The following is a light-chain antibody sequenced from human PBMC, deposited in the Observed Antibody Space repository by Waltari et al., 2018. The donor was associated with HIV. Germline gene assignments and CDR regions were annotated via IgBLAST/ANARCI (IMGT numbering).Light chain of an antibody. V-gene: IGLV2-14*01. CDR1: RSDVGGYNY. CDR2: DVR. J-gene: IGLJ3*02. Sequence: QSALTQPASVSGSPGQSITISCTGTRSDVGGYNYVSWYQKYPGKAPKLMIYDVRNRPSGVSNRFSGSKSGNTASLTISGLQAEDEADYYCSSYTSSSTRVFGGGTKLTVL. CDR3: SSYTSSSTRV.